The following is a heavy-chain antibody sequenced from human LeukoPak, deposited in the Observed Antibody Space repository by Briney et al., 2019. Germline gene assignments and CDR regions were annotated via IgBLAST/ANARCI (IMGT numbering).Heavy chain of an antibody. CDR3: ARSYLRVAAAAIDY. Sequence: GASVKVSCKASGYTFNGYYMHWVRQAPGQGLEWMGWINPNSGGTNYAQKFQGRVTMTRDTSISTAYMELSRLRSDDTAVYYCARSYLRVAAAAIDYWGQGTLVTVSS. CDR2: INPNSGGT. D-gene: IGHD6-13*01. CDR1: GYTFNGYY. J-gene: IGHJ4*02. V-gene: IGHV1-2*02.